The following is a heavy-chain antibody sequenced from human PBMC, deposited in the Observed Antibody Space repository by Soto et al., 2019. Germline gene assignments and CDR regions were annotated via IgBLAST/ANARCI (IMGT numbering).Heavy chain of an antibody. CDR2: MKPNSGNT. J-gene: IGHJ4*02. Sequence: QVQLVQSGAEVKKPGASVKVSCKASGYTFTSYDINLGRQATGQGLEWMGWMKPNSGNTVYAQKFQGRVPLNRQTSISTAYMELRSLSSKDKAVYYCAREKVGAVDYWGQGTLVTVSS. CDR1: GYTFTSYD. CDR3: AREKVGAVDY. V-gene: IGHV1-8*01. D-gene: IGHD1-26*01.